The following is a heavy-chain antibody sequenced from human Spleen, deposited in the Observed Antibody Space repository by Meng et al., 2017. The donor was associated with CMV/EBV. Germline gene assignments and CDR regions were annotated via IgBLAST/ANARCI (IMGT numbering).Heavy chain of an antibody. CDR2: IKSKTDGGTT. J-gene: IGHJ5*02. V-gene: IGHV3-15*01. Sequence: LYCAASGFTFSDAWMSWVRQAPGKGLEWVGRIKSKTDGGTTDYAAPVKGRFTISRDDSKNTLYLQMNSLKTEDTAVYYCTIHRVGFDPWGQGTLVTVSS. CDR3: TIHRVGFDP. D-gene: IGHD2-15*01. CDR1: GFTFSDAW.